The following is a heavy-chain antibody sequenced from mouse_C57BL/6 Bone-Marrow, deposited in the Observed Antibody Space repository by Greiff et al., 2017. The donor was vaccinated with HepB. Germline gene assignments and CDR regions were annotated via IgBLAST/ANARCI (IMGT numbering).Heavy chain of an antibody. CDR2: IYPGNSDT. J-gene: IGHJ4*01. CDR3: TRWLLRPYYYAMDY. CDR1: GYTFTSYW. V-gene: IGHV1-5*01. Sequence: EVMLVESGTVLARPGASVKMSCKTSGYTFTSYWMHWVKQRPGQGLEWIGAIYPGNSDTSYNQKFKGKAKLTAVTSASTVYMELSSLTNEDSAVYYCTRWLLRPYYYAMDYWGQGTSVTVSS. D-gene: IGHD1-2*01.